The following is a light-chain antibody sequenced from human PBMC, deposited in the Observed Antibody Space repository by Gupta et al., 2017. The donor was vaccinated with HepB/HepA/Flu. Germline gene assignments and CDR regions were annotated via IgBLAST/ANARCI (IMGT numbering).Light chain of an antibody. J-gene: IGKJ4*01. V-gene: IGKV3-15*01. CDR3: QQDENWSPLT. Sequence: IVMTQSPVTLSVSPGERATLSCRASQSVGGNLDWYQQKPGQAPMLLIFAASARDRGVTARFSGSEYEKELTLTISSRQLEDFAGYYSQQDENWSPLTFGGGTKVEIK. CDR1: QSVGGN. CDR2: AAS.